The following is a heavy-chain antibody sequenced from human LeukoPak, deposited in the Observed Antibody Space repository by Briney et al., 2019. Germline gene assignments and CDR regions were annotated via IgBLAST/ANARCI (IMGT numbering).Heavy chain of an antibody. J-gene: IGHJ5*01. CDR2: ISPSGDIT. Sequence: GGSLRLSCAASGFTFSNHGMNWVRQAPGKGLEWVSGISPSGDITYYADSVKGRITISRDYSKNTLYLQMNSLRTEEAAVYDGAKWPAMVRGSFDSWGQGTLVTVSS. CDR3: AKWPAMVRGSFDS. CDR1: GFTFSNHG. V-gene: IGHV3-23*01. D-gene: IGHD3-10*01.